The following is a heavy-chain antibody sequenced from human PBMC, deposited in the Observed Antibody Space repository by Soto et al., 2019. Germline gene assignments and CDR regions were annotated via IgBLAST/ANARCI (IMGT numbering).Heavy chain of an antibody. Sequence: GGSLRLSCAASGFTFSSYSMNWVRQAPGKGLEWVSSISSSSSYTYYADSVKGRFTISRDNAKNSLYLQMNSLRAEDTAVYYCARSSGGEGYWGQGTLVTVSS. V-gene: IGHV3-21*01. CDR1: GFTFSSYS. J-gene: IGHJ4*02. CDR2: ISSSSSYT. D-gene: IGHD6-25*01. CDR3: ARSSGGEGY.